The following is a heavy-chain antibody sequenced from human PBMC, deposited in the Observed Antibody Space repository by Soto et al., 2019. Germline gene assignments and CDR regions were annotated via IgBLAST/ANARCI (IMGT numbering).Heavy chain of an antibody. Sequence: QVQLQESGPGLVKPSQTRSPPCTVPGGSFSRDDYYWSWIRWPPGKGLEWIGHIYYRGRTYYNPSLKSRLTISVDTSKNQCSLKLSSVSAADTAVYFCAGDRSNSPDYFDYWGQGTLVTVSS. CDR2: IYYRGRT. D-gene: IGHD6-6*01. V-gene: IGHV4-30-4*01. CDR3: AGDRSNSPDYFDY. CDR1: GGSFSRDDYY. J-gene: IGHJ4*02.